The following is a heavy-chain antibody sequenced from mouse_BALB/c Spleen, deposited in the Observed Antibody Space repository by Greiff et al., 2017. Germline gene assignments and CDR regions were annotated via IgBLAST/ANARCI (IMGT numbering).Heavy chain of an antibody. D-gene: IGHD1-1*01. V-gene: IGHV14-3*02. Sequence: EVQLQQSGAELVKPGASVKLSCTASGFNIKDTYMHWVKQRPEQGLEWIGRIDPANGNTKYDPKFQGKATITADTSSNTAYLQLSSLTSEDTAVYYCAPYGSSSAWFAYWGQGTLVTVSA. J-gene: IGHJ3*01. CDR2: IDPANGNT. CDR1: GFNIKDTY. CDR3: APYGSSSAWFAY.